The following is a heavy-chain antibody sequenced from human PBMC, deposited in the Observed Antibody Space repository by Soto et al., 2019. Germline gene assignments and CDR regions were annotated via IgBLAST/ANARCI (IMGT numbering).Heavy chain of an antibody. V-gene: IGHV3-23*01. CDR2: ISGSGGST. CDR1: GFTFSSYA. CDR3: AMGPRIAVARYFDY. Sequence: GGSLRLSCAASGFTFSSYAMSWVRQAPGKGLEWVSAISGSGGSTYYADSVKGRFTISRDNSKNTLYLQMNSLRAEDTAVYYCAMGPRIAVARYFDYWGQGTLVTVSS. J-gene: IGHJ4*02. D-gene: IGHD6-19*01.